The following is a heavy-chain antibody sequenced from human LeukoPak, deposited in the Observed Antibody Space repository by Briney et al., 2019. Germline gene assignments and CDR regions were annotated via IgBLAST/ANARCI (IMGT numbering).Heavy chain of an antibody. D-gene: IGHD2-2*01. V-gene: IGHV4-39*01. Sequence: PSETLSLTCTVSGGSISSSSYYWGWIRQPPGKGLEWIGSIYYSGSTYYNPSLKSRVTISVDTSKNQFSLKLSSVTAADTAVYYCASYMGLLWDIVVVPAAPYAFDIWGQGTMVTVSS. CDR2: IYYSGST. J-gene: IGHJ3*02. CDR1: GGSISSSSYY. CDR3: ASYMGLLWDIVVVPAAPYAFDI.